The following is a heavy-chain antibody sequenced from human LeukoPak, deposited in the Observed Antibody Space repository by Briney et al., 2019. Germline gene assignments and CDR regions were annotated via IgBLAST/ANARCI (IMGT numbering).Heavy chain of an antibody. J-gene: IGHJ4*02. Sequence: GGSLRLSCAASRFTFSSYAMSWVRQAPGKGLEWVSAISGSGGTTYYADSVKGRFTISRDNSKNTLYLQMNSLRAEDTAVYYCARDDDYGDYPFDYWGQGTLVTVSS. V-gene: IGHV3-23*01. CDR2: ISGSGGTT. CDR1: RFTFSSYA. D-gene: IGHD4-17*01. CDR3: ARDDDYGDYPFDY.